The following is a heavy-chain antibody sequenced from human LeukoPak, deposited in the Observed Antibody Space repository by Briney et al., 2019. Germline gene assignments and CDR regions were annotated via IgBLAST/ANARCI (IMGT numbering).Heavy chain of an antibody. J-gene: IGHJ6*03. D-gene: IGHD1-1*01. Sequence: GGSPRLSCAASGFTFSSYTMNWVRQAPGKGLEWVSYISSSGGTIYCADSVKGRFTISRDNAKNSLYLQMNSPRAEDTAVYYCARVGTSSNYYYYMDVWGKGTTVTVSS. CDR2: ISSSGGTI. CDR3: ARVGTSSNYYYYMDV. V-gene: IGHV3-48*04. CDR1: GFTFSSYT.